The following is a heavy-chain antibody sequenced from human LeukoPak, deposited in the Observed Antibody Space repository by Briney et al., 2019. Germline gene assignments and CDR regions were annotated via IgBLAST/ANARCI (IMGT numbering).Heavy chain of an antibody. V-gene: IGHV4-34*01. J-gene: IGHJ3*02. CDR3: ARGTLDSDAFDI. CDR1: GGSFSGYY. CDR2: INHSGST. Sequence: PSETLSLTCAVYGGSFSGYYWSWIRQPPGKGLEWIGEINHSGSTNYNPSLKSRVTISVDTSKNQFSLKLSSVTAADTAVYYCARGTLDSDAFDIWGQGTMVTVSS. D-gene: IGHD3-3*01.